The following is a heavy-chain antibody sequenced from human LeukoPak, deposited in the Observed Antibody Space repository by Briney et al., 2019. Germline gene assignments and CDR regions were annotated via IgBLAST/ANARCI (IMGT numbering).Heavy chain of an antibody. CDR3: ARGIVVPAARFDP. CDR2: IYYSGST. CDR1: GGSISSYY. D-gene: IGHD2-2*01. Sequence: SETLSLTCTVSGGSISSYYWSWIRQPPGKGLEWIGYIYYSGSTNYNPSLKSRVTISVDTSKNQFSLELSSVTAADTAMYYCARGIVVPAARFDPWGQGTLVTVSS. V-gene: IGHV4-59*01. J-gene: IGHJ5*02.